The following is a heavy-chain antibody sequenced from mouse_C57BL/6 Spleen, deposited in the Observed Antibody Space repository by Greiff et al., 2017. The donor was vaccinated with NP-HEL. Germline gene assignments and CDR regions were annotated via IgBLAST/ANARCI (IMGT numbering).Heavy chain of an antibody. CDR1: GYTFTSYW. CDR3: APTVVNY. CDR2: IDPSDSYT. Sequence: QVQLQQPGAELVMPGASVKLSCKASGYTFTSYWMHWVKQRPGQGLEWIGEIDPSDSYTNYNQKFKGKATLTVDKSSSTAYMQLSSLTSEDSAVYYCAPTVVNYWGQGTTLTVSS. V-gene: IGHV1-69*01. D-gene: IGHD1-1*01. J-gene: IGHJ2*01.